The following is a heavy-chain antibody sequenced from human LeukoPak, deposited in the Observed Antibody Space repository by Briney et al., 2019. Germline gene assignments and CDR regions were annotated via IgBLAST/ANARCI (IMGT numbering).Heavy chain of an antibody. J-gene: IGHJ3*02. D-gene: IGHD6-13*01. CDR2: IIPIFGTA. CDR1: GGTFSSYA. CDR3: ARGKGEFWYAFDI. Sequence: EASVKVSCKASGGTFSSYAISWVRQAPGQGLEWMGGIIPIFGTANYAQKFQGRVTITADESTSTAYMELSSLRSEDTAVYYCARGKGEFWYAFDIWGQGTMVTVSS. V-gene: IGHV1-69*01.